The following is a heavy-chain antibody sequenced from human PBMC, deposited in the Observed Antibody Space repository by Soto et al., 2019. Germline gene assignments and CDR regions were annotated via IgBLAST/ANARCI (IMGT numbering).Heavy chain of an antibody. CDR2: FDPEGGEA. J-gene: IGHJ4*02. D-gene: IGHD2-2*01. CDR3: ARPAGYCSSTSCYATFDY. Sequence: ASVKVSCKISGHTLTELSIHWVRQAPGKGLEWMGGFDPEGGEAIYAQKWHGRVTVTEDTVTGTAYMELRGLKSDDTAVYYCARPAGYCSSTSCYATFDYWGQGTLVTVSS. V-gene: IGHV1-24*01. CDR1: GHTLTELS.